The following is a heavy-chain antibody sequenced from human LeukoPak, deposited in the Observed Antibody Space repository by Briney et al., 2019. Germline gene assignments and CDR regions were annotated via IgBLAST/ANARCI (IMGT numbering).Heavy chain of an antibody. D-gene: IGHD3-10*02. CDR2: IYYSGST. Sequence: SETLSLTCTVSGSSIGRNYCCSLRQHPGKGLERVGYIYYSGSTNYNPSLKSRVTISTDTSKNQFSLKMSSVAAADTAVYYCARSLFGGCPPAFDYSGQGTLVSVSS. CDR3: ARSLFGGCPPAFDY. J-gene: IGHJ4*02. CDR1: GSSIGRNY. V-gene: IGHV4-59*01.